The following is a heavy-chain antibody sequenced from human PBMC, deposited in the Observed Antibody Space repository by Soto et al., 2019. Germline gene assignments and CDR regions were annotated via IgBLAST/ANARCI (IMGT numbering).Heavy chain of an antibody. CDR3: ARGDSGTLFDY. D-gene: IGHD3-10*01. CDR2: IYSGGST. V-gene: IGHV3-53*01. Sequence: WGSLRLSCAASGFTVSSNYMSWVRQAPGKGLEWVSVIYSGGSTYYADSVKGRFTISRDNSKNTLYLQMNSLRAEDTAVYYCARGDSGTLFDYWGKGTLVTVSS. J-gene: IGHJ4*02. CDR1: GFTVSSNY.